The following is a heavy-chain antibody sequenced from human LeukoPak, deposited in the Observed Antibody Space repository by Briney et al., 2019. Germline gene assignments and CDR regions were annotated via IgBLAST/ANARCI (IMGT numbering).Heavy chain of an antibody. CDR1: EFSVGSNY. CDR3: ARVGDSSSWYLLDNWFDP. D-gene: IGHD6-13*01. V-gene: IGHV3-66*01. J-gene: IGHJ5*02. CDR2: IYSGGST. Sequence: GGSLRLSCAASEFSVGSNYMTWVRQAPGKGLEWVSLIYSGGSTYYADSVKGRFTISRDNAKNSLYLQMNSLRAEDTAVYYCARVGDSSSWYLLDNWFDPWGQGTLVTVSS.